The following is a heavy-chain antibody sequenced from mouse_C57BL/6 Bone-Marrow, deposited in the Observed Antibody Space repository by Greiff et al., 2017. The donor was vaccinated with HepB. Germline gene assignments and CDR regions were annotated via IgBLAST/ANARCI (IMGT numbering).Heavy chain of an antibody. CDR2: IDPENGDT. CDR1: GFNIKDDY. J-gene: IGHJ2*01. V-gene: IGHV14-4*01. CDR3: TTWHYFDY. Sequence: VQLQQSGAELVRPGASVKLSCTASGFNIKDDYMHWVKQRPEQGLEWIGWIDPENGDTEYASKLQGKATITADTSSNTAYMQLSSLTSEDTAVYYCTTWHYFDYWGQGTTLTVSS.